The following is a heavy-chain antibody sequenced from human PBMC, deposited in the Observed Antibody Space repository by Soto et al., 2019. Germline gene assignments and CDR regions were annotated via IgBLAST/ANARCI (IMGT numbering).Heavy chain of an antibody. J-gene: IGHJ4*02. D-gene: IGHD3-3*01. V-gene: IGHV3-23*01. CDR3: AKAPLTSYGSWSGFYPGFAF. Sequence: GGSLRLSCAASGFTFSSYAMTWVRQAPGKGLKWVSTISGSGGSPYYADSVKGRFTISRDNSKNTLYLQMNSLRAEDTAVYYCAKAPLTSYGSWSGFYPGFAFWGQGTHVTFS. CDR1: GFTFSSYA. CDR2: ISGSGGSP.